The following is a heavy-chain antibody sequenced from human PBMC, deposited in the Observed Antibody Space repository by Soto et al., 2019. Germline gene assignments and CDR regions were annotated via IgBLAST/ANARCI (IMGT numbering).Heavy chain of an antibody. D-gene: IGHD3-22*01. CDR3: ARRLYYDSSGFEGGGMDV. J-gene: IGHJ6*02. Sequence: QLQLQESAPGLVKPSETLSLTCTVSGGSISSSSYYGGWIRQPPGKGLEWIGSIYYSGSTYYNPSLKGRVTISVATSKNPCSLKMSSVPAADSAVYYCARRLYYDSSGFEGGGMDVWGQGTTVTGSS. CDR2: IYYSGST. V-gene: IGHV4-39*01. CDR1: GGSISSSSYY.